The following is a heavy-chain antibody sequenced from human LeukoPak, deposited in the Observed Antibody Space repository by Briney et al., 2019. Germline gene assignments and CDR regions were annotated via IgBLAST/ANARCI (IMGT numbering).Heavy chain of an antibody. CDR2: ISSSGSTI. Sequence: GGSLRLSCAASGFAFSTYSIDWVRQAPGKGLEWLSYISSSGSTIYYADSVKGRLTISRDNAKNSLYLQMNSLRAEDTAVYYCATIPAADYWGQGTLVTVSS. CDR3: ATIPAADY. D-gene: IGHD2-2*01. CDR1: GFAFSTYS. J-gene: IGHJ4*02. V-gene: IGHV3-48*03.